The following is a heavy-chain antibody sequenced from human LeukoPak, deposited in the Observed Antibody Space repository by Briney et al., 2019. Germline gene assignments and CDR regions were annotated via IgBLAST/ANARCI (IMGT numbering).Heavy chain of an antibody. V-gene: IGHV1-2*02. CDR3: ARETSDYAAAY. D-gene: IGHD3-16*01. Sequence: ASVKVSCKASGYTFTDYYLHWVRPAAGQGLEWMGWIHPNSGATNYAQKFQGRVTMTRDTSISTAYMELSRLTSDDTAVYYCARETSDYAAAYWGQGTLVTVSS. CDR2: IHPNSGAT. CDR1: GYTFTDYY. J-gene: IGHJ4*02.